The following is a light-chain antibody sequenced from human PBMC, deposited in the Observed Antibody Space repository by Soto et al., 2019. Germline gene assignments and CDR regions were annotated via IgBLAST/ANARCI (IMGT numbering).Light chain of an antibody. CDR1: TSDVGI. Sequence: QSDLNHAASVSGSPGQSSTIPCYRTTSDVGIVSWYQHHPGKAPKLMIHEVTKRPSGVSDRFSGSKSGNSASLTISGLQAEDEADYFCCSFGGSGYVFGTGTKVNVL. J-gene: IGLJ1*01. V-gene: IGLV2-23*02. CDR2: EVT. CDR3: CSFGGSGYV.